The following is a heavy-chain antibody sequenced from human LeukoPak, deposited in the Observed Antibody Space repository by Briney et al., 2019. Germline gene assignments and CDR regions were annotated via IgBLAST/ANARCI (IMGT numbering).Heavy chain of an antibody. D-gene: IGHD4-23*01. CDR3: ARDLRGGDYGGNSGAFDV. V-gene: IGHV1-2*02. Sequence: GASVKVSCKTSGYTFTGYYMHWVRQAPGQGLEWMGWINPYSGGTHYPQEFLGRVTITRDTSISTVYMELSRLRSDDTAVYYCARDLRGGDYGGNSGAFDVWGQGTMVTVSS. CDR2: INPYSGGT. CDR1: GYTFTGYY. J-gene: IGHJ3*01.